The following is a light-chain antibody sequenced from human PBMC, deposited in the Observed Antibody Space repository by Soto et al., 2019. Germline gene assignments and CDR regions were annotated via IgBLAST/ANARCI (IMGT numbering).Light chain of an antibody. CDR2: EVS. CDR3: ASYTSDTSRL. J-gene: IGLJ1*01. Sequence: QSVLAQPASVSGSPGQSNTISCTGSSNDVGRYSYVSWYQQHPGKTPKLIIYEVSLRPSGISDRFSASKSGNTASLTISGLQAEDEADYYCASYTSDTSRLFGTGTKVTVL. CDR1: SNDVGRYSY. V-gene: IGLV2-14*01.